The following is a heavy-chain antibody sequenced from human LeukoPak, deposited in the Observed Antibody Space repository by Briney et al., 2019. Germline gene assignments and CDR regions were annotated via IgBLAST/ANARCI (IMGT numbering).Heavy chain of an antibody. CDR2: INLNSGGT. CDR1: GYTFIGYY. Sequence: GASVKVSCKASGYTFIGYYMHWVRQAPGQGLEWMGWINLNSGGTKYAQKFQGRVTMTRDTSITTAYMELSRLRSDDTAVYYCARDSAAAGGLSFDYRGKGTLATVSS. V-gene: IGHV1-2*02. CDR3: ARDSAAAGGLSFDY. D-gene: IGHD6-13*01. J-gene: IGHJ4*02.